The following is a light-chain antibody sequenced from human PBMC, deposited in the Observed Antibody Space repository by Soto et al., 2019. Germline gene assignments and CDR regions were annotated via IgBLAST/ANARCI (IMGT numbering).Light chain of an antibody. V-gene: IGLV2-23*02. Sequence: QSALTQPASVSGSPGQSVTISCTGTSTNVGTYQAISWYQQHPGKAPKLILYEVSQRPSGVSDRFSGSKSGNTASLTISGLQAEDEADYHCCSYASSSTYVFGTGTKLTDL. CDR2: EVS. CDR3: CSYASSSTYV. J-gene: IGLJ1*01. CDR1: STNVGTYQA.